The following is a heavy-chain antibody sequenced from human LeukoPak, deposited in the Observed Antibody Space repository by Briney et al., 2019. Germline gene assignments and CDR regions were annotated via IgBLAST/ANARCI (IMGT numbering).Heavy chain of an antibody. V-gene: IGHV4-30-4*08. Sequence: SETLSLTCTVSGGSISSGSYYWSWIRQPPGKGLEWIGYIYYSGSTYYNPSLKSRVTISVDTSKNQFSLKLSSVTAADTAVYYCARWSLWYFDYWGQGTLVTVSS. J-gene: IGHJ4*02. CDR2: IYYSGST. CDR1: GGSISSGSYY. D-gene: IGHD3-10*01. CDR3: ARWSLWYFDY.